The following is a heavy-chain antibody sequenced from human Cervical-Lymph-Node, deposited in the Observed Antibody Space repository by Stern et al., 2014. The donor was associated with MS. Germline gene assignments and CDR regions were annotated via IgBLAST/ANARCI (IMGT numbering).Heavy chain of an antibody. V-gene: IGHV3-30*18. J-gene: IGHJ6*02. CDR3: AKGGGLDHWGYYGMDV. Sequence: VQLVESGGCVVQPGRSLRLSCAASGFTFSSCGMHWVRQAPGKGLEWVAVISYDGRNKYYPDSVKGRFTISRDNSKNTLYLQMNSLRAEDTAVYYCAKGGGLDHWGYYGMDVWGQGTTVTVSS. D-gene: IGHD2-15*01. CDR2: ISYDGRNK. CDR1: GFTFSSCG.